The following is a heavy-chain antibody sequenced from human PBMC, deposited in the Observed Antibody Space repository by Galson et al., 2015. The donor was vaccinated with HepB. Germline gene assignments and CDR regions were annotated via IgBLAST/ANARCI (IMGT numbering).Heavy chain of an antibody. J-gene: IGHJ6*02. V-gene: IGHV3-30*18. D-gene: IGHD3-3*01. CDR1: GFSFSKYA. CDR2: VSYDENKK. Sequence: SLRLSCAASGFSFSKYAMHWVRQAPGKGLEWVAVVSYDENKKHYADSVKGRFTISRDNSKNTLYLQMNSLGVEDTAGYYCAKDPHKAEFWSGYYVYYGMDVWGQGSTVTVAS. CDR3: AKDPHKAEFWSGYYVYYGMDV.